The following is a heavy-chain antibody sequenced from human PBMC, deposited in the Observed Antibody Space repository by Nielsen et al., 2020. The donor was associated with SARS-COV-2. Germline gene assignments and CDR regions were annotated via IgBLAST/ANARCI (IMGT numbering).Heavy chain of an antibody. CDR3: ARGPITMVRGPTWGMDV. CDR2: IIPIFGTA. Sequence: SVKVSCKASGGTFSSYAISWVRQAPGQGLEWMGGIIPIFGTANYAQKFQGRVTITADESTSTAYMELSSLRSEDTAVYYCARGPITMVRGPTWGMDVWGQGTTVTVSS. D-gene: IGHD3-10*01. CDR1: GGTFSSYA. V-gene: IGHV1-69*13. J-gene: IGHJ6*02.